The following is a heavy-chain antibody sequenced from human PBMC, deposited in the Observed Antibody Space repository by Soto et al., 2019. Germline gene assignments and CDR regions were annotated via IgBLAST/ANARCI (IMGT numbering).Heavy chain of an antibody. V-gene: IGHV4-31*03. Sequence: QVQLQESGPGLVKPSQTLSLTCTVSGGSISSGGYYWSWIHQHPGKGLEWIGYIYYSGSTYYNPSLKSRVTISVDTSKNQFSLKLSSETAADTAVYYCARDLRYFDYGEEYYYDGMDVWGQGTTVTVSS. CDR2: IYYSGST. J-gene: IGHJ6*02. CDR1: GGSISSGGYY. CDR3: ARDLRYFDYGEEYYYDGMDV. D-gene: IGHD3-9*01.